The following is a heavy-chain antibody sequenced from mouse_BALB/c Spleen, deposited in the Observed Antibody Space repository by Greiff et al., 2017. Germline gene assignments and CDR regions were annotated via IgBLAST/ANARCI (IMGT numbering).Heavy chain of an antibody. V-gene: IGHV2-9*02. CDR2: IWAGGST. Sequence: VKLMESGPGLVAPSQSLSITCTVSGFSLTSYGVHWVRQPPGKGLEWLGVIWAGGSTNYNSALMSRLSISKDNSKSQVFLKMNSLQTDDTAMYYCAIYYGNYEAYWGQGTLVTVSA. D-gene: IGHD2-1*01. CDR1: GFSLTSYG. J-gene: IGHJ3*01. CDR3: AIYYGNYEAY.